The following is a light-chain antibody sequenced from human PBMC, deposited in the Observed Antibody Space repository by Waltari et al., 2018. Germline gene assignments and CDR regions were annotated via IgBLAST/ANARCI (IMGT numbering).Light chain of an antibody. Sequence: DIQMTQSPSSLSASIGDRVTITCQASQNIVNYLNWDQQAPGKAPRLLIYDASNLATGVPSRFSGGGSGTDFSLTITSLHPEDFATYFCQQYENLPYTFGQGTKLQIK. CDR2: DAS. CDR3: QQYENLPYT. V-gene: IGKV1-33*01. CDR1: QNIVNY. J-gene: IGKJ2*01.